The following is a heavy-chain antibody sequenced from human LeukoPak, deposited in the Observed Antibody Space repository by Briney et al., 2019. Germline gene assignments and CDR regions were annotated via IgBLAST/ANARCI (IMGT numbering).Heavy chain of an antibody. D-gene: IGHD3-16*02. CDR1: GGTFSSYA. CDR3: ARVPLRGVWGSYRQYYFDY. CDR2: IIPIFGTA. V-gene: IGHV1-69*13. Sequence: GASVTVSCKASGGTFSSYAISWVRQAPGQGLEWMGGIIPIFGTANYAQKFQGRVTITADESTSTAYMELSSLRSEDTAVYYCARVPLRGVWGSYRQYYFDYWGQGTLVTVSS. J-gene: IGHJ4*02.